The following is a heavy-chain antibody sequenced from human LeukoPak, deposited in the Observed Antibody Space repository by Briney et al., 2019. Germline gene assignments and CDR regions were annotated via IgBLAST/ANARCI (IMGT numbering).Heavy chain of an antibody. Sequence: PGGSLRLSCAASGFTFSSYSMNWVRQAPGKGLEWVSSISSSSSYIYYADSVKGRFTISRDNAKNSLYLQMNSLRAEDTAVYYCAKGGVGGYYYAHFDYWGQGTLVTVSS. V-gene: IGHV3-21*01. CDR1: GFTFSSYS. CDR2: ISSSSSYI. D-gene: IGHD3-22*01. J-gene: IGHJ4*02. CDR3: AKGGVGGYYYAHFDY.